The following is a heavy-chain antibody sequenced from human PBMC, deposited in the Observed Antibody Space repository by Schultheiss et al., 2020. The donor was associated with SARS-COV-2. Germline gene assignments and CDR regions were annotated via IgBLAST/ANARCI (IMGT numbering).Heavy chain of an antibody. CDR2: IYTSGST. Sequence: SETLSLTCTVSGGSISSYYWSWIRQPAGKGLEWIGRIYTSGSTNYNPSLKSRVTMSVDTSKNQFSLKLSSVTAADTAVYYCARHPGVTIFGVVIIDYFDYWGQGTLVTVSS. CDR3: ARHPGVTIFGVVIIDYFDY. CDR1: GGSISSYY. V-gene: IGHV4-4*07. D-gene: IGHD3-3*01. J-gene: IGHJ4*02.